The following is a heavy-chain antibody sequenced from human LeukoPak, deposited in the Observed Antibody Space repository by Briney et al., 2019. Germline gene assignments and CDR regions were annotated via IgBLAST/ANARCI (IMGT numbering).Heavy chain of an antibody. V-gene: IGHV1-2*02. D-gene: IGHD3-22*01. Sequence: ASVKVSRKASGYTFTGYYMHWVRQAPGQGLEWMGWINPNSGGTNYAQKFQGRVTMTRDTSISTAYMELSRLRSDDTAVYYCARAGGIVVPTRDGMDVWGQGTTVTVSS. CDR2: INPNSGGT. CDR1: GYTFTGYY. CDR3: ARAGGIVVPTRDGMDV. J-gene: IGHJ6*02.